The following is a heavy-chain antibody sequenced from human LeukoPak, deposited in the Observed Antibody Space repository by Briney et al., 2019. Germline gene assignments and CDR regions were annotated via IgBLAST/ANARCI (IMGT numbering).Heavy chain of an antibody. V-gene: IGHV3-30-3*01. J-gene: IGHJ5*02. CDR3: ARGPGPEAP. CDR1: GFTFSSYA. Sequence: PGTSLRLSCAASGFTFSSYAMHWVRQAPGKGLEWVAVISYDGSNKYYADSVKGRFTISRDNSKNTLYLQMNSLRAEDTAVYYCARGPGPEAPWGQGTLVTVSS. CDR2: ISYDGSNK. D-gene: IGHD1-14*01.